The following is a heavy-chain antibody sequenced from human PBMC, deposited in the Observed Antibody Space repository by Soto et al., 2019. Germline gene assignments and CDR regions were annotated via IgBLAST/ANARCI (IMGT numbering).Heavy chain of an antibody. V-gene: IGHV1-2*02. CDR1: GYTFTAYY. J-gene: IGHJ4*02. CDR3: ARDATSGVAAAGILNF. CDR2: INLNSGDT. D-gene: IGHD6-13*01. Sequence: ASVKVSCKASGYTFTAYYMHWVRQAPGQGLEWMGWINLNSGDTNYAQEFQGRVTMTRDTSISTAYMELSRLRSDDTAVYYCARDATSGVAAAGILNFWGQGTLVTVSS.